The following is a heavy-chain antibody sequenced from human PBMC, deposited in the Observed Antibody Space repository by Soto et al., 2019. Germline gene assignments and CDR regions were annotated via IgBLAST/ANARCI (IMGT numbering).Heavy chain of an antibody. CDR3: AKGADSSGSERESDI. Sequence: QVQLVQSGAEVKTPGSSVKVSCKVSVGTFRTYPFSWVRQAPGHGLDWMGRIIPVLNIRDYSQECQGRLTITADKYTSTAYMDLNSLRSEDTAVYYCAKGADSSGSERESDIWGQGTMVTVSS. CDR2: IIPVLNIR. D-gene: IGHD3-22*01. J-gene: IGHJ3*02. CDR1: VGTFRTYP. V-gene: IGHV1-69*02.